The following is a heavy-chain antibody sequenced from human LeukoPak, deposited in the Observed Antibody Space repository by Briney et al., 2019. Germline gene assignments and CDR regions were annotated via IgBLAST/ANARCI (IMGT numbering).Heavy chain of an antibody. CDR3: ARDFSGWYSYYFDY. J-gene: IGHJ4*02. D-gene: IGHD6-19*01. CDR2: ISWNSGTI. V-gene: IGHV3-9*01. CDR1: GFTFDDYG. Sequence: PGGSLRLSCAASGFTFDDYGMHWVRQAPGKGLEWVSGISWNSGTIGYAGSVKGRFIISRDNAKNSLYLQMNSRIAEDTAVYYWARDFSGWYSYYFDYWGQGTLVTVSS.